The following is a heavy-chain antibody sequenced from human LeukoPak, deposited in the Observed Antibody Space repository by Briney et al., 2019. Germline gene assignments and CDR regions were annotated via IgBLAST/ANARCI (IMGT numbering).Heavy chain of an antibody. CDR2: INHSGST. D-gene: IGHD5-12*01. CDR3: ARLTSGYEHYYYYMDV. Sequence: SETLSLTCAVYGGSFSGYYWSWIRQPPGKGLEWIGEINHSGSTNYNPSLKSRVTISVDTSKNQFSLKLSSVTAADTAVYYCARLTSGYEHYYYYMDVWGKGTTVTVSS. V-gene: IGHV4-34*01. J-gene: IGHJ6*03. CDR1: GGSFSGYY.